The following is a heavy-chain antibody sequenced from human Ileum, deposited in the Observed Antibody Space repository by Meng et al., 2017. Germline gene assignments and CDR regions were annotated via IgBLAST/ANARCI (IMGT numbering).Heavy chain of an antibody. D-gene: IGHD7-27*01. CDR2: IYYSGTT. V-gene: IGHV4-31*03. Sequence: QVQLQESGPGLVKPSKTLSLPCTVSGGSINSAGYYWSWIRQHPGKGLEWIGYIYYSGTTYYNPSLKSRVAISIDTSNNQFSLKLSSVTAADTAVYYCARDHWGSLDYWGQGILVTVSS. J-gene: IGHJ4*02. CDR1: GGSINSAGYY. CDR3: ARDHWGSLDY.